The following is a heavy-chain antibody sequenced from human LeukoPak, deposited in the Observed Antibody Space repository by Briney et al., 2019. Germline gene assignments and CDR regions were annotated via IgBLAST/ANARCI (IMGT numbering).Heavy chain of an antibody. D-gene: IGHD3-22*01. Sequence: ASVKVSCKASGYTFTSYGISWVRQAPGQGLEWMGWISAYNGNTNYAQKPQGRVTMTTDTSTSTAYMELRSLRSDDTAVYYCARPYYYDSSGHWSNDAFDIWGQGTMVTVSS. CDR2: ISAYNGNT. V-gene: IGHV1-18*01. CDR1: GYTFTSYG. J-gene: IGHJ3*02. CDR3: ARPYYYDSSGHWSNDAFDI.